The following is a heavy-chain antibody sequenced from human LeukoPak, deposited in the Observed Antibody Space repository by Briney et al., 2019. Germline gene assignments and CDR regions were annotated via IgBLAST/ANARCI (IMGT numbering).Heavy chain of an antibody. J-gene: IGHJ5*02. V-gene: IGHV5-51*01. CDR2: IYPGDSDT. CDR1: GYSFTSYW. CDR3: ARQIYYYDSSGSENWFDP. D-gene: IGHD3-22*01. Sequence: GESLKISCXGSGYSFTSYWIGWVRQMPGKGLEWMGIIYPGDSDTRYSPSFQGQVTISADKSISTAYLQWSSLKASDTAMYYCARQIYYYDSSGSENWFDPWGQGTLVTVSS.